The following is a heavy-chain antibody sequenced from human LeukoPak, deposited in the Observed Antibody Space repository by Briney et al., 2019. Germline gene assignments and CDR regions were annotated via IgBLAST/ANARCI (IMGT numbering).Heavy chain of an antibody. CDR2: ISGSGGST. V-gene: IGHV3-23*01. D-gene: IGHD3-16*01. J-gene: IGHJ4*02. CDR1: GFTFSSYG. CDR3: AKRPTGDRGSHFHY. Sequence: GGSLRLSCAASGFTFSSYGMSWVRQAPGKGLEWVSDISGSGGSTYYADSVKGRFTISRDNSKNTLYLQMNSLRAEDTAVYYCAKRPTGDRGSHFHYWGQGTLVTVSS.